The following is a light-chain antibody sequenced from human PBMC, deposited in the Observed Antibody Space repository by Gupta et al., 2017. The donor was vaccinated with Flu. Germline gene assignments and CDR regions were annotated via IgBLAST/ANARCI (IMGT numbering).Light chain of an antibody. Sequence: KTAIITSAETNSGSKSVYWIQQKPGQAPVLVVHDDRDRASGIPERFSGANSGNAATLTTSGVEAGDEADYYCHVLDRSSDNLVFGGGTKRTVL. CDR2: DDR. J-gene: IGLJ2*01. CDR1: NSGSKS. CDR3: HVLDRSSDNLV. V-gene: IGLV3-21*03.